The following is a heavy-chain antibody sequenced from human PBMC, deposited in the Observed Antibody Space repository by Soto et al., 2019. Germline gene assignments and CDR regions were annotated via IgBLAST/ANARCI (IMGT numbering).Heavy chain of an antibody. J-gene: IGHJ4*02. V-gene: IGHV3-23*01. D-gene: IGHD5-12*01. CDR1: GFTFSSYA. CDR2: ISGSGGST. Sequence: EVQLLESGGGLVQPGGSLRLSCAAPGFTFSSYAMSWVRPAPGKGLEWVSAISGSGGSTYYADAAKGRFTISRDNSKNTLYLQMNSLRAEDTAVYYCAKARSQMATITPLGYWGQGTLVTVSS. CDR3: AKARSQMATITPLGY.